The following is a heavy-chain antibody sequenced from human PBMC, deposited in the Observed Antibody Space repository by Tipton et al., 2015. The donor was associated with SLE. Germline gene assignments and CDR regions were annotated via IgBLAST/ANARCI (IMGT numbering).Heavy chain of an antibody. D-gene: IGHD3-22*01. Sequence: GSLRLSCAASGFTFSDFYMSWIRQAPGKGLEWLSYISSSGSTIYYTDSVKGRFTISRDNSKNSLYLQMNSLRAEDTAVYYCARHLKTVTLILPHWGQGTLVAVSS. V-gene: IGHV3-11*04. J-gene: IGHJ4*02. CDR2: ISSSGSTI. CDR1: GFTFSDFY. CDR3: ARHLKTVTLILPH.